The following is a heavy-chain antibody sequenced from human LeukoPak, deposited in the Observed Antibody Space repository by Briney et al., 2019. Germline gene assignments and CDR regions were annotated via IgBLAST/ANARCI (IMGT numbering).Heavy chain of an antibody. J-gene: IGHJ5*02. CDR1: GGSISTYY. Sequence: ASETLSLTCTVSGGSISTYYWSWIRQPPGKGLEWIGYIYYSGSTNYNPSLKSRVTISVDTSKNQFSLKLSSVTAADTAVYYCARKMYSSGSTRLNWFDPWGQGTLVTVSS. CDR2: IYYSGST. CDR3: ARKMYSSGSTRLNWFDP. V-gene: IGHV4-59*12. D-gene: IGHD6-19*01.